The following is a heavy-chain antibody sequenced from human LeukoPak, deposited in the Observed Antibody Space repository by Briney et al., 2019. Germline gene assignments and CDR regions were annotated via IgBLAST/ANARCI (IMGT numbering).Heavy chain of an antibody. CDR3: ARVGHQGPQAWAFDY. CDR2: ISSSSSYI. J-gene: IGHJ4*02. V-gene: IGHV3-21*01. Sequence: GGSLRLSCAASGFTFSSYSMNWVRQAPGKGLEWVSSISSSSSYIYYADSVKGRFTISRDNAKNSLYLQMNSLRAEDTAVYYCARVGHQGPQAWAFDYWGQGTLVTVSS. D-gene: IGHD1-26*01. CDR1: GFTFSSYS.